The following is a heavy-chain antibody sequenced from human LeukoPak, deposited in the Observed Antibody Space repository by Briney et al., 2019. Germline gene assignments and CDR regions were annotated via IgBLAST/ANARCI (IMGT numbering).Heavy chain of an antibody. V-gene: IGHV1-18*01. D-gene: IGHD6-19*01. CDR1: GYTFTSYG. J-gene: IGHJ3*02. Sequence: ASVKVSCKASGYTFTSYGISWVRQAPGQGLEWMGWISAYNGNSNYAQKLQDRVTMTTDTSTTTAYMDLRSLISDDTAVYYCARAGGWAREDYKGDAFDIWGQGTMVTVSS. CDR2: ISAYNGNS. CDR3: ARAGGWAREDYKGDAFDI.